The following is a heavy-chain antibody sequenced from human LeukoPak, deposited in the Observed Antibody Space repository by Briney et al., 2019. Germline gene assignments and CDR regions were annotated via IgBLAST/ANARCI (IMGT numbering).Heavy chain of an antibody. Sequence: PSETLCLTCAVYGGSFSGYYWSWIRQPPGKGLEWIGEINHSGSTNYNPSLKSRVTISVDTSKNQFSLKLSSVTAADTAVYYCAREARRGLLRGFAPWGQETLVTVSS. CDR2: INHSGST. V-gene: IGHV4-34*01. CDR1: GGSFSGYY. CDR3: AREARRGLLRGFAP. J-gene: IGHJ5*02. D-gene: IGHD2-15*01.